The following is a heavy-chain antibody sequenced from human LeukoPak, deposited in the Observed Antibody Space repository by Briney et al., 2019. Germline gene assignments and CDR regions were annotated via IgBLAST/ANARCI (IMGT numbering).Heavy chain of an antibody. D-gene: IGHD1-26*01. CDR2: ITDDATT. CDR3: VRDRVGPDY. V-gene: IGHV3-74*03. CDR1: GFTFSSAW. Sequence: GGSLRLSCAASGFTFSSAWMHWVRQAPGTGLVWVSRITDDATTTYADSVKGRFTISRDNAKNTLYLRMNSLRAEDTAVYYCVRDRVGPDYWGQGTLVTVSS. J-gene: IGHJ4*02.